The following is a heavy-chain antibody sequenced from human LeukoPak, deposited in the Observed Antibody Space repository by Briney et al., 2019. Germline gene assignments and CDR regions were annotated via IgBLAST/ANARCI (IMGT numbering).Heavy chain of an antibody. CDR1: GYTLTELS. V-gene: IGHV1-24*01. CDR2: FDPEDGET. CDR3: ATDLISHGSGSYSGICSGY. Sequence: GASVKVSCKVSGYTLTELSMHWVRQAPGKGLEWMGGFDPEDGETIYAQKFQGRVTMTEDTSTDTAYMELSSLRSEDTAVYYCATDLISHGSGSYSGICSGYWGQGTLVTVSS. J-gene: IGHJ4*02. D-gene: IGHD3-10*01.